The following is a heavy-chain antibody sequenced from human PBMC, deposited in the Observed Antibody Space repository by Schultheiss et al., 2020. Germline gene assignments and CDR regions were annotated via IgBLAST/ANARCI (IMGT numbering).Heavy chain of an antibody. V-gene: IGHV3-64*04. J-gene: IGHJ4*02. CDR3: ARSHTYYYDSELPYYFDY. D-gene: IGHD3-22*01. CDR2: ISSNGGST. CDR1: GFTFSSYA. Sequence: GGSLRLSCAASGFTFSSYAMSWVRQAPGKGLEYVSAISSNGGSTYYADSVKGRFTISRDNAKNSLYLQMNSLRAEDTAVYYCARSHTYYYDSELPYYFDYWGQGTLVTVSS.